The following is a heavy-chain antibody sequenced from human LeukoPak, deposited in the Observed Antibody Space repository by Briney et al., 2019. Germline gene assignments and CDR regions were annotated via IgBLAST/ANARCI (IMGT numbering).Heavy chain of an antibody. D-gene: IGHD3-9*01. CDR2: ISGSGGST. J-gene: IGHJ6*03. V-gene: IGHV3-23*01. Sequence: GGSLRLSCAASGFTFSSYAMSWVRQAPGKGLEWVSAISGSGGSTYYADSVKGRFTISRDNAKNSLYLQMNSLRAEDTAVYYCAREGGYDILTGYYHPYYYYYMDVWGKGTTVTISS. CDR3: AREGGYDILTGYYHPYYYYYMDV. CDR1: GFTFSSYA.